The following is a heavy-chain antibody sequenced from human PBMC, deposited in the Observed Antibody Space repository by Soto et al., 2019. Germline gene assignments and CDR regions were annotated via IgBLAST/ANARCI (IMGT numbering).Heavy chain of an antibody. CDR1: GGSFSGYY. CDR2: INHSGST. V-gene: IGHV4-34*01. D-gene: IGHD5-12*01. J-gene: IGHJ6*04. Sequence: QVQLQQWGAGLLKPSETLSLTCAVYGGSFSGYYWSWIRQPPGKGLEWIGEINHSGSTNYNPPLKSLVTISVDTSKTQFSLNLSSVTAADTAVYYCARGATLDVWGKGTTVTVSS. CDR3: ARGATLDV.